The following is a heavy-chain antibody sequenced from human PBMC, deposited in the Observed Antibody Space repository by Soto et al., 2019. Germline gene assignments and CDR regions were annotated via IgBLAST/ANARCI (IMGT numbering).Heavy chain of an antibody. CDR3: AKDPECYGGSCYQVYPDYFDY. D-gene: IGHD2-15*01. J-gene: IGHJ4*02. CDR1: GFTFSSYA. CDR2: ISGSGGST. V-gene: IGHV3-23*01. Sequence: GGSLRLSCAASGFTFSSYAMSWVRQAPGKGLEWVSAISGSGGSTYYADSVKGRFTISRDNSKNTLYLQMNSLRAEDTAVYYCAKDPECYGGSCYQVYPDYFDYWGQGTLVTVSS.